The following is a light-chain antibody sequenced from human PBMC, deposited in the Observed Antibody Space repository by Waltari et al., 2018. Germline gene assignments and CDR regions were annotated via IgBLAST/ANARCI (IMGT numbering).Light chain of an antibody. J-gene: IGKJ1*01. CDR2: SAS. CDR3: HQIASLPRT. V-gene: IGKV6D-21*02. CDR1: QNIGSR. Sequence: EIVLTQSPAFQSVTPEGKVTITCRASQNIGSRLHWYQQKPTQSPKRLINSASKSISGVPSRFSGSGSGTDFTLTINSLEAEDAAVYYCHQIASLPRTFGPGTKVEIK.